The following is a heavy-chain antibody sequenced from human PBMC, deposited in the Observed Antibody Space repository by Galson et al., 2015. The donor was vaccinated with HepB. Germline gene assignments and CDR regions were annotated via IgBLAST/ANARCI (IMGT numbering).Heavy chain of an antibody. J-gene: IGHJ4*02. CDR1: GFTFSSYS. CDR3: ARVNCSGGSCYSESYFDY. CDR2: ISSSSSTI. Sequence: SLRLSCAASGFTFSSYSMKWVRQAPGKGLEWVSYISSSSSTIYYADSVKGRFTISRDNAKNSLYLQMNSLRAEDTAVYYCARVNCSGGSCYSESYFDYWGQGTLVTVSS. V-gene: IGHV3-48*01. D-gene: IGHD2-15*01.